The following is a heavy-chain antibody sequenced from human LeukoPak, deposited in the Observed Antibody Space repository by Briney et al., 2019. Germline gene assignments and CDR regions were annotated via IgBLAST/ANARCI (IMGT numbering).Heavy chain of an antibody. CDR1: GFTFSGSA. V-gene: IGHV3-73*01. CDR2: IRSKANSYAT. CDR3: TRSPPTYYYGSGSGHGDY. J-gene: IGHJ4*02. D-gene: IGHD3-10*01. Sequence: GGSLRLSCAASGFTFSGSAMHWVRQASGKGLEWVGRIRSKANSYATAYAASVKGRFTISRDDSKNTAYLQMNSLKTGDTAVYYCTRSPPTYYYGSGSGHGDYWGQGTLVTVSS.